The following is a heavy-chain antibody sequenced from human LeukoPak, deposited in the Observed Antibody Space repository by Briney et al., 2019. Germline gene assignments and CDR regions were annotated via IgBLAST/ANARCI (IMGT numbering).Heavy chain of an antibody. D-gene: IGHD6-6*01. J-gene: IGHJ4*02. Sequence: PGGSLRLSCVASGLTLSNYDTTWVRQAPGKGLEYVSSIGSGGYRFYGGSVKGRFSISRDNSQSTVYLQMNSLRGEDTAIYFCATKLPDASSYFDFWGQGIPVTVSS. CDR3: ATKLPDASSYFDF. V-gene: IGHV3-23*01. CDR1: GLTLSNYD. CDR2: IGSGGYR.